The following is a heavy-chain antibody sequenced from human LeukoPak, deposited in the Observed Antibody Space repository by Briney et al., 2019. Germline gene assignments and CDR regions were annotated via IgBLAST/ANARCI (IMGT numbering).Heavy chain of an antibody. CDR1: GGSISSYY. CDR3: ARLGYYYYYYMDV. D-gene: IGHD3-16*01. CDR2: IYYSGST. Sequence: ETLSLTCTVSGGSISSYYWSWIRQPPGKGLEWIGYIYYSGSTNYNPSLKSRVTISVDTSKNQFSLKLSSVTAADTAVYYCARLGYYYYYYMDVWGKGTTVTVSS. V-gene: IGHV4-59*01. J-gene: IGHJ6*03.